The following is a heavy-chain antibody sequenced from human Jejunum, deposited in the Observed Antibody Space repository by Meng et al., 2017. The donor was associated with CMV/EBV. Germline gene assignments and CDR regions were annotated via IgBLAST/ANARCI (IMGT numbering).Heavy chain of an antibody. D-gene: IGHD1-26*01. Sequence: EWQLGESGGDLVQPGESLRLSCAASGLTVSSNYMSWLRQAPGKGLEWFSILYSSGITYYADSVKGRFTISRDNSKNTLYFQMNTLRAEDTAAYYCARWSGTYYDYWGQGTLVTVSS. CDR1: GLTVSSNY. CDR2: LYSSGIT. J-gene: IGHJ4*02. V-gene: IGHV3-66*01. CDR3: ARWSGTYYDY.